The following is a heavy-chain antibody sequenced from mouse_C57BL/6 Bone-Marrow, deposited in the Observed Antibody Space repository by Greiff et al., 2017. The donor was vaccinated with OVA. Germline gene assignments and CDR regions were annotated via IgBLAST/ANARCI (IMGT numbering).Heavy chain of an antibody. CDR2: IDPENGDT. V-gene: IGHV14-4*01. J-gene: IGHJ3*01. CDR3: TTNLLWLRRRAY. CDR1: GFNIKDDY. Sequence: VQLQQSGAELVRPGASVKLSCTASGFNIKDDYMHWVKQRPEQGLEWIGWIDPENGDTEYASKFQGKATITADTSSNTAYLQLSSLTSEDTAVHYCTTNLLWLRRRAYWGQGTLVTVSA. D-gene: IGHD2-2*01.